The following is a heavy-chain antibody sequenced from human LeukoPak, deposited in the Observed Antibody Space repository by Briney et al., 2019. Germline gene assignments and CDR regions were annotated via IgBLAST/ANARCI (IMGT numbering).Heavy chain of an antibody. Sequence: GRSLRLSCAASGFTFSSYAMHWVRQAPGKGLEWVAVISYDGSNKYYADSVKGRSTISRDNSKNTLYLQMNSLRAEDTAVYYCARDGEAYCSSTSCPYYFDYWGQGTLVTVSS. D-gene: IGHD2-2*01. V-gene: IGHV3-30*04. J-gene: IGHJ4*02. CDR1: GFTFSSYA. CDR2: ISYDGSNK. CDR3: ARDGEAYCSSTSCPYYFDY.